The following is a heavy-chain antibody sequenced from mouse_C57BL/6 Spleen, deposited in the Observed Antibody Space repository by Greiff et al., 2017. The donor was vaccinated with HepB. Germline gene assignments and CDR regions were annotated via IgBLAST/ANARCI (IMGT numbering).Heavy chain of an antibody. D-gene: IGHD4-1*01. CDR3: AREELGRGAY. CDR1: GYAFSSSW. CDR2: IYPGDGDT. V-gene: IGHV1-82*01. J-gene: IGHJ3*01. Sequence: LVESGPELVKPGASVKISCKASGYAFSSSWMNWVKQRPGKGLEWIGRIYPGDGDTNYNGKFKGKATLTADKSSSTAYMQLSSLTSEDSAVYFCAREELGRGAYWGQGTLVTVSA.